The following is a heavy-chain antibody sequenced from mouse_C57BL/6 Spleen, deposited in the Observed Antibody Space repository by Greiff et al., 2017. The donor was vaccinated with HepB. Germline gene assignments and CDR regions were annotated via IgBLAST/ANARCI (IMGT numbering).Heavy chain of an antibody. Sequence: EVQLQQSGAELVKPGASVKLSCTASGFNIKDYYMHWVKQRTEQGLEWIGRIDPEVGETKYAPKFQGKATITADTSSNTAYLQLSSLTSEDTAVYYCARAAITTAVAPDYWGQGTTLTVSS. D-gene: IGHD1-1*01. CDR2: IDPEVGET. V-gene: IGHV14-2*01. CDR1: GFNIKDYY. CDR3: ARAAITTAVAPDY. J-gene: IGHJ2*01.